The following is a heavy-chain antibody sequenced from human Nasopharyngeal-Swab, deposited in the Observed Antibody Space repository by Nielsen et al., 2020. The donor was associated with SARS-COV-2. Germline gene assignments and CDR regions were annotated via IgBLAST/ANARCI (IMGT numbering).Heavy chain of an antibody. Sequence: SETLSLTCTVSGGSISSGGYYWSWIRQHPGKGLEWIGYIYYSGSTYYNPSLKSRVTISVDTSKNQFSLKLSSVTAADTAVYYCARHERSIWSGYYTGYYYGMDVWGQGTTVTVSS. CDR1: GGSISSGGYY. D-gene: IGHD3-3*01. CDR3: ARHERSIWSGYYTGYYYGMDV. V-gene: IGHV4-39*01. J-gene: IGHJ6*02. CDR2: IYYSGST.